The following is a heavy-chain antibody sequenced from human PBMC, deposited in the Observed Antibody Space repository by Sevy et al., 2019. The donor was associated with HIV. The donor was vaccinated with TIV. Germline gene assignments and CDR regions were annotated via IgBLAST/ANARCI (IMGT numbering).Heavy chain of an antibody. CDR3: ARVGGWYNYALSDY. CDR1: GFSFSSHG. Sequence: GGSLRLSCAASGFSFSSHGMHWVRQAPGKGLEWQSVISYDGNKKYYADSVKGRFTISRDNSRNTLYLQMNSLRPEDTAVYYCARVGGWYNYALSDYWGQGTLVTVSS. V-gene: IGHV3-30*03. J-gene: IGHJ4*02. D-gene: IGHD1-1*01. CDR2: ISYDGNKK.